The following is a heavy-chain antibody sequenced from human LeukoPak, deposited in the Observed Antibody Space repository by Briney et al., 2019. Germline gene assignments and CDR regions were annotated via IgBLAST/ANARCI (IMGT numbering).Heavy chain of an antibody. Sequence: GGSLRLSCAASGFTLSSYSMNWVRQAPGKGLEWVSCISSSSSYIYYADSVKGRFTISRDNSKNTLYLQMNSLRAEDTAVYYCAKDGAVYGDYVMFSCMDVWGKGTTVTISS. D-gene: IGHD4-17*01. J-gene: IGHJ6*03. CDR2: ISSSSSYI. CDR3: AKDGAVYGDYVMFSCMDV. CDR1: GFTLSSYS. V-gene: IGHV3-21*04.